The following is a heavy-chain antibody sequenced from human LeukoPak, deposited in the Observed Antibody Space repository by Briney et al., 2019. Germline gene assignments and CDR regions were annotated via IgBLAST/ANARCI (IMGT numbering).Heavy chain of an antibody. Sequence: GGSLRLSCAASGFTFSSYEMNWVRQAPGKGLEWVSYISSSGSTIYYADSVKGRFTISRDNAKNSLYLQMNSLRAEDTAVYYCARDTPDDTAMVKVHYWGQGTLVTVSS. J-gene: IGHJ4*02. CDR1: GFTFSSYE. V-gene: IGHV3-48*03. CDR2: ISSSGSTI. CDR3: ARDTPDDTAMVKVHY. D-gene: IGHD5-18*01.